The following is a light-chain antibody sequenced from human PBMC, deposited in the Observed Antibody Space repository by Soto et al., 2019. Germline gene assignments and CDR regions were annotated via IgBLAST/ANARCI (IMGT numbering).Light chain of an antibody. Sequence: EIVLTQSPATLSVSPGEGVTLSCRASQSIGTYLAWYRQRPGQAPRLLIYDTSNMATGTPDRFSGSGSGTDFTLTISSLEPEDFAVYYCQHRLNWPWTFGQGTKVEIK. J-gene: IGKJ1*01. CDR1: QSIGTY. CDR2: DTS. CDR3: QHRLNWPWT. V-gene: IGKV3-11*01.